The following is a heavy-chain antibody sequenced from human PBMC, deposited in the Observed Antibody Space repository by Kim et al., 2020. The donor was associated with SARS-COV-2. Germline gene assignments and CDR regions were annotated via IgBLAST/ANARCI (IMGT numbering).Heavy chain of an antibody. CDR2: IKSKTDGGTT. CDR1: GFTFSNAW. V-gene: IGHV3-15*01. CDR3: TGSGYDHDHYYYYYGMDV. D-gene: IGHD5-12*01. Sequence: GGSLRLSCAASGFTFSNAWMSWVRQAPGKGLEWVGRIKSKTDGGTTDYAAPVKGRFTISRDDSKNTLYLQMNSLKTEDTAVYYCTGSGYDHDHYYYYYGMDVWGQGTTVTVSS. J-gene: IGHJ6*02.